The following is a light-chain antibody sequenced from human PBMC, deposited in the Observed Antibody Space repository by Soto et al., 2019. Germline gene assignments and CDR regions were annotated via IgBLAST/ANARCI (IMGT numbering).Light chain of an antibody. CDR2: KAS. V-gene: IGKV1-5*03. Sequence: DIQMTQSPSILSASVGDRVTITCRASQSISSWLAWYQQKPGKAPNLLIHKASHLESGVPSRFSGSGSGTEFTLTISSLQPGDFATYYCLQDYNYPRTFGQGTKVDI. CDR3: LQDYNYPRT. J-gene: IGKJ1*01. CDR1: QSISSW.